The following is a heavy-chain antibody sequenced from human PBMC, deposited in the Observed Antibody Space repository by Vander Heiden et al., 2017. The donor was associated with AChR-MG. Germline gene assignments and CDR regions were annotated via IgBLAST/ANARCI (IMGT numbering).Heavy chain of an antibody. J-gene: IGHJ4*02. CDR2: MNPNSSNT. CDR1: EYPFTSQD. V-gene: IGHV1-8*01. Sequence: QVHLVQSRAELQKPGDSVKVSWQASEYPFTSQDINWVRQATGQGLEWIGWMNPNSSNTGYAQRFQGRVTMTRNTAISTGYMELSSLRSEDTAVDYCTRGGSGWRNWGQGTLVTVSS. CDR3: TRGGSGWRN. D-gene: IGHD6-19*01.